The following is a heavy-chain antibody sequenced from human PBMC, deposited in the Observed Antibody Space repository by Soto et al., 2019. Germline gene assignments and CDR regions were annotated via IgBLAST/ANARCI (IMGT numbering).Heavy chain of an antibody. Sequence: QVQLVESGGGVVQPGRSLRLSCAVSGFTFSSYGMNWVRQAPGKGLEWVAAIYYDGSNKYYADSVRGRFTISRDNFKNTLYLHMNSLRAEDTAVYYCARDSKADRSGYYAGFDYWGQGTLVTVSS. D-gene: IGHD3-22*01. J-gene: IGHJ4*02. CDR1: GFTFSSYG. CDR2: IYYDGSNK. V-gene: IGHV3-33*01. CDR3: ARDSKADRSGYYAGFDY.